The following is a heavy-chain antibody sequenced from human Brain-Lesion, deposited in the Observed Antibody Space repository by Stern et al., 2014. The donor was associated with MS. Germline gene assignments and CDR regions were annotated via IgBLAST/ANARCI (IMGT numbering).Heavy chain of an antibody. CDR3: ARGHIPYAYNYLFDY. CDR1: GFTFSSYG. J-gene: IGHJ4*02. Sequence: QVQLVESGGGVVQPGTSLRLSCAASGFTFSSYGMHSVRQAPGKGLAWGAPAWYDGSTAYYTNSVKGRFTISRDNSKNTLSLQMNSLTAEDTAVYYCARGHIPYAYNYLFDYWGQGTLVTVSS. CDR2: AWYDGSTA. V-gene: IGHV3-33*01. D-gene: IGHD5-24*01.